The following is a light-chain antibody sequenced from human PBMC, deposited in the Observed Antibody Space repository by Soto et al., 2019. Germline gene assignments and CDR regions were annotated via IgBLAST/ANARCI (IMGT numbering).Light chain of an antibody. CDR2: GAS. V-gene: IGKV3-15*01. J-gene: IGKJ5*01. CDR1: QSASKK. Sequence: EIWMTQCPATLSVSPGERVTLSCWASQSASKKLAWYQQKPGQAPRLLIYGASTRATGIPARFSGSGSGTEFTLTISSLKPADFAVYYCQQYNNWHPITFGQGTRLEIK. CDR3: QQYNNWHPIT.